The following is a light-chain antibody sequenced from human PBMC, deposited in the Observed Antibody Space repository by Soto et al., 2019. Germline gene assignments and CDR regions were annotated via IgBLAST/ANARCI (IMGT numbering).Light chain of an antibody. V-gene: IGLV1-40*01. J-gene: IGLJ3*02. CDR2: CNT. Sequence: QSVLTQPPSMSGAPGQRVTISCTGSSSNIGAGYDVHWYQLLPGTAPKLLIYCNTNRPSGVPDRFSGSKSGTSASLAITGLRAEDEADYYCQSHDSSLNSWVFGGGTQLTVL. CDR3: QSHDSSLNSWV. CDR1: SSNIGAGYD.